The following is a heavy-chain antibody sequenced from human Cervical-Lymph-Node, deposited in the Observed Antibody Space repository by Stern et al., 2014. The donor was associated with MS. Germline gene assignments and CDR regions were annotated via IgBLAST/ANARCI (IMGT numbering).Heavy chain of an antibody. D-gene: IGHD4-17*01. CDR1: GGSISSRPYY. CDR3: AREATVPRGNWFDP. CDR2: IYSSRGT. V-gene: IGHV4-30-4*01. Sequence: QVQLQESGPGLVKPSQTLSLTCTVSGGSISSRPYYWSWIRQPPGKGLAWIGDIYSSRGTYYNPSSKSRVPISVDTSKNQCSLKLSSVTAADTAVYYCAREATVPRGNWFDPWGQGTLVTVSS. J-gene: IGHJ5*02.